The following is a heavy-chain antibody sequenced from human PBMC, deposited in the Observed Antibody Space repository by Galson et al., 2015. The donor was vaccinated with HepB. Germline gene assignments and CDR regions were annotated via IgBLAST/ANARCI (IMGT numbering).Heavy chain of an antibody. D-gene: IGHD3-3*01. J-gene: IGHJ5*02. CDR2: ISGSGGST. CDR3: AKARDYFWSGYFGFDP. V-gene: IGHV3-23*01. CDR1: GFTFSSYA. Sequence: SLRLSCAASGFTFSSYAMSWVRQAPGKGLEWVSAISGSGGSTYYADSVKGRFTISRDNSKNTLYLQMNSLRAEDTAVYYCAKARDYFWSGYFGFDPWGQGTLVTVSS.